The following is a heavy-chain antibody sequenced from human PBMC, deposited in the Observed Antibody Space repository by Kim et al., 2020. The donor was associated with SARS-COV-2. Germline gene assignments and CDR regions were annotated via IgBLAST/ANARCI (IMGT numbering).Heavy chain of an antibody. CDR3: ARDDHYYYDSSGYPTPYYYYGMDV. Sequence: SVKVSCKASGGTFSSYAISWVRQAPGQGLEWMGRIIPILGIANYAQKFQGRVTITADKSTSTAYMELSSLRSEDTAVYYCARDDHYYYDSSGYPTPYYYYGMDVWGQGTTVTVSS. CDR1: GGTFSSYA. V-gene: IGHV1-69*04. J-gene: IGHJ6*02. D-gene: IGHD3-22*01. CDR2: IIPILGIA.